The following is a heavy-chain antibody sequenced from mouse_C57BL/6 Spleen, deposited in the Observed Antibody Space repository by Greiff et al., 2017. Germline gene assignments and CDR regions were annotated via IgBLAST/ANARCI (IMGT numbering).Heavy chain of an antibody. V-gene: IGHV1-80*01. D-gene: IGHD3-2*02. Sequence: VKLQQSGAELVKPGASVKISCKASGYAFSSYWMNWVKQRPGKGLEWIGQIYPGDGDTNYNGKFKGKATLTADKSSSTAYMQLSSLTSEDSAVYFCARSSGYGGFYAMDYWGQGTSVTVSS. CDR1: GYAFSSYW. CDR3: ARSSGYGGFYAMDY. J-gene: IGHJ4*01. CDR2: IYPGDGDT.